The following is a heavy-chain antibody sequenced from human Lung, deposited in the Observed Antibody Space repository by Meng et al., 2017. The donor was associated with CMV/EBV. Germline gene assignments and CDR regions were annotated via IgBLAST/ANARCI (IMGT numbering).Heavy chain of an antibody. D-gene: IGHD6-13*01. V-gene: IGHV4-30-4*08. J-gene: IGHJ5*02. Sequence: QVQLQESGPGLVKPSXXLFLTRTVSGASISSGYYHWSWIRQPPGKGLEYIGHIYDSRSGTTYYNPSLKSRVTISVDTSNNQFSLKVISVTAADTAVYYCANYRVGAGGQGSWGQGTLVTVAS. CDR1: GASISSGYYH. CDR3: ANYRVGAGGQGS. CDR2: IYDSRSGTT.